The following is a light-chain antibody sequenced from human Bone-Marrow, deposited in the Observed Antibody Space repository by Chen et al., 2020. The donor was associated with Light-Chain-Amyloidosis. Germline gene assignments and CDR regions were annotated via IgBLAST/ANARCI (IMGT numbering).Light chain of an antibody. CDR3: CSTAGRSTLV. CDR1: SGDVGGNAV. Sequence: QSALTQPRSVSGSPGQSVTISCTGTSGDVGGNAVVSWYQQYPVKAPKLIIYDVSKRPSGVPDRFSGSKSGNTASLTIAGLQAADEADYYCCSTAGRSTLVFGGGTTLTVL. V-gene: IGLV2-11*02. J-gene: IGLJ2*01. CDR2: DVS.